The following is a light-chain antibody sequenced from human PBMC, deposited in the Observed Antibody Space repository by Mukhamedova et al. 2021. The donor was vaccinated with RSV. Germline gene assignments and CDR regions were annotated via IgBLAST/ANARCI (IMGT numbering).Light chain of an antibody. V-gene: IGKV1-5*03. CDR3: QQYNIYPYA. Sequence: WYQRRVHGKAPNLLIYKASSLESGVPSRFSGSGSGTEFTLTISSLQPDDFATYYCQQYNIYPYAFGQGTKLEIK. J-gene: IGKJ2*01. CDR2: KAS.